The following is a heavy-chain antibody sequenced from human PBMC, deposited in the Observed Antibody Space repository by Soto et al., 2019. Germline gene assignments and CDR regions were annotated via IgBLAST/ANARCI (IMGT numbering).Heavy chain of an antibody. CDR2: INTDNGNT. D-gene: IGHD2-2*01. J-gene: IGHJ5*02. Sequence: ASGKVSCKASGYAFTKYIMHWVRQAPGQRPEWMGWINTDNGNTRYSQRFQGRVTIVRDISATTAYMELSSLRSDDTAVYYCATAANCSSTTSCDCQWLAPWVHGRLLTI. CDR1: GYAFTKYI. V-gene: IGHV1-3*04. CDR3: ATAANCSSTTSCDCQWLAP.